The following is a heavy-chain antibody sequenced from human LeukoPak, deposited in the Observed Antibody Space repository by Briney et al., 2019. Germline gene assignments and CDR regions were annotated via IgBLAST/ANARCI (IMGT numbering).Heavy chain of an antibody. Sequence: GGSLRLSCAASGFTFSSNEMSWVRQAPGKGLEWLAFITSSGSTISYADSVKGRFTISRDNAKNSVSLQMNSLRAEDSAIYYCASGVGYGDPLNYWGQGTLVSVSS. CDR1: GFTFSSNE. CDR3: ASGVGYGDPLNY. D-gene: IGHD4-17*01. V-gene: IGHV3-48*03. J-gene: IGHJ4*02. CDR2: ITSSGSTI.